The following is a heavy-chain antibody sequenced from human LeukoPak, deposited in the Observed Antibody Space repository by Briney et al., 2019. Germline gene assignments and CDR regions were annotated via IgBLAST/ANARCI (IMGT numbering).Heavy chain of an antibody. V-gene: IGHV3-48*04. Sequence: GGSLRLSCAASGFTFSSYSMNWVRQAPGKGLEWVSYISSSSSTIYYADSVKGRFTISRDNAKNSLYLQMNSLRAEDTAVYYCARSTVVMGTDYWGQGTLVTVSS. CDR3: ARSTVVMGTDY. D-gene: IGHD4-23*01. J-gene: IGHJ4*02. CDR1: GFTFSSYS. CDR2: ISSSSSTI.